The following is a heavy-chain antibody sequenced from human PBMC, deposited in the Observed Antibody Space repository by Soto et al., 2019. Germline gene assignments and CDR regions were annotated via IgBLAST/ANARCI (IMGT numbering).Heavy chain of an antibody. CDR3: ARDPADNYYDSSGYYGMDV. V-gene: IGHV1-69*01. Sequence: QVQLVQSGAEVKKPGSSVKVSCKASGGTFSSYAISWVRQAPGQGLEWMGGLIPIFGTANYAQKFQGRVTITADESTSTAYMELSSLRSEDTAVYYCARDPADNYYDSSGYYGMDVWGKGTTVTVSS. CDR1: GGTFSSYA. CDR2: LIPIFGTA. D-gene: IGHD3-22*01. J-gene: IGHJ6*04.